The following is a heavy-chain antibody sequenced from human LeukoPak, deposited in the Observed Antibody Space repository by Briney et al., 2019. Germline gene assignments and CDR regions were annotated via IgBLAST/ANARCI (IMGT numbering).Heavy chain of an antibody. V-gene: IGHV3-30-3*01. Sequence: GGSLRLSCAASGFTFSSYAMHWVRQAPGKGLEWVAVISYDGSNKYYADSVKGRFTISRDNSKNTLYLQMNSLRAEDTAVYYCARDPTSVVMITPPYWGQGTLVTVSS. CDR3: ARDPTSVVMITPPY. CDR1: GFTFSSYA. CDR2: ISYDGSNK. D-gene: IGHD3-16*01. J-gene: IGHJ4*02.